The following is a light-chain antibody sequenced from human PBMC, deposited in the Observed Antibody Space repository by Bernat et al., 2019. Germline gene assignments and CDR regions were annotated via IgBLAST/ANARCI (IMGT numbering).Light chain of an antibody. CDR1: QSVSSN. Sequence: TQSPATLSVSPGERATLSCRASQSVSSNLAWYQQKPGQAPRLLIYGASTRATGIPARFSGSGSGTEFTLTISSLQSEDFAIYYCQQYNNWPPITFDQGTRLEIK. CDR3: QQYNNWPPIT. J-gene: IGKJ5*01. CDR2: GAS. V-gene: IGKV3-15*01.